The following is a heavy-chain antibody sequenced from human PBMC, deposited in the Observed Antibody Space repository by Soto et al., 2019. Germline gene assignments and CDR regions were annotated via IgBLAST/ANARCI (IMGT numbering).Heavy chain of an antibody. V-gene: IGHV1-18*01. CDR2: ISPYNDNT. J-gene: IGHJ4*02. CDR3: ARDNMVTFGDPGGVDY. CDR1: GYPFTSYG. D-gene: IGHD3-16*01. Sequence: ASVKVSCKASGYPFTSYGISWVRQAPGQGLEWMGWISPYNDNTDYAQKLQGRVTMTTNTPTNIAYMGLRSLRSDDTAVYYCARDNMVTFGDPGGVDYWGQGTLVTVSS.